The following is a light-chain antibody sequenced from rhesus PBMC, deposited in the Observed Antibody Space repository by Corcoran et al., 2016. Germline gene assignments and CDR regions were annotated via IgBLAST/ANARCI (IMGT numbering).Light chain of an antibody. Sequence: DVVMTQSPLSLPVTLGQPAPISCRSSQSLVHTDGKTYLNWLHQKPGQPPRRLIYQVSNRDSGVPERFSGSGAGTDVTLKISRVEAEDVGVCYSMQGTHLPPYSFGRGAKVEIE. CDR1: QSLVHTDGKTY. CDR2: QVS. J-gene: IGKJ2*01. CDR3: MQGTHLPPYS. V-gene: IGKV2S9*01.